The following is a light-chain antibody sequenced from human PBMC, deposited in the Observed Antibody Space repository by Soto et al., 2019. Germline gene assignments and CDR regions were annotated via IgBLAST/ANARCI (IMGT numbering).Light chain of an antibody. CDR3: SSYTRSSTLV. CDR2: EVS. J-gene: IGLJ2*01. CDR1: SSDVGGYNY. Sequence: QSALTQPASVSGSPGQSITISCTGTSSDVGGYNYVSWYQQHPGKAPKLMISEVSNRPSGVSNRFSGSKSGNTASLTISGLQAEDEADYYSSSYTRSSTLVFGGGTKLTVL. V-gene: IGLV2-14*01.